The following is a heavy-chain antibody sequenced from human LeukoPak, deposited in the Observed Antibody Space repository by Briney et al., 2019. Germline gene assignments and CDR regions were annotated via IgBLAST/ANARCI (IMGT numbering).Heavy chain of an antibody. CDR3: ASSDYGGMYFDY. D-gene: IGHD4-23*01. CDR1: SGSISSYY. J-gene: IGHJ4*02. CDR2: IYYSGST. Sequence: SETLSLTCTVSSGSISSYYWSWVRQPPGKGLEWIGYIYYSGSTNYNPSLKSRVTISVDASKNQFSLKLTSVTAADTAVYYCASSDYGGMYFDYWGQGTLVTVSS. V-gene: IGHV4-59*01.